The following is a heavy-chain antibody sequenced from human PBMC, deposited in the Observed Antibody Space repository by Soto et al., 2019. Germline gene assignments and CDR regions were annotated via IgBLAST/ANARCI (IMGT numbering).Heavy chain of an antibody. Sequence: SETLSLTCTVSGGSVSSDSYYWSWIRQPPGKGLEWIGYIYYSGSTNYNPSLKSRVTMSVDTSKNQFSLKLTSVTAADTAVYYCAREGGSYHWDYWGQGTLVTVSS. CDR2: IYYSGST. D-gene: IGHD1-26*01. V-gene: IGHV4-61*01. CDR1: GGSVSSDSYY. CDR3: AREGGSYHWDY. J-gene: IGHJ4*02.